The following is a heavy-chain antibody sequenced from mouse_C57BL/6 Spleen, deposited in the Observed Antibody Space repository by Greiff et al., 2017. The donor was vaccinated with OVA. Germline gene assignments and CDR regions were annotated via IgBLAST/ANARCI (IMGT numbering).Heavy chain of an antibody. Sequence: EVQLQQSGPELVKPGASVMIPCKASGYTFTDYNMDWVKQSHGKSLEWIGDINPNNGGTIYNQKFKGKATLTVDKSSSTAYMELRSLTSEDTAVYYCSSSGDDYDRVLYAMDYWGQGPSVTVSS. CDR1: GYTFTDYN. V-gene: IGHV1-18*01. CDR2: INPNNGGT. CDR3: SSSGDDYDRVLYAMDY. D-gene: IGHD2-4*01. J-gene: IGHJ4*01.